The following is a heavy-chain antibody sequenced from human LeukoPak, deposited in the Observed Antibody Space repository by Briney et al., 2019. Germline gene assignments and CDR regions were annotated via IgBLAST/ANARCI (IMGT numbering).Heavy chain of an antibody. Sequence: GGSLRLSCAASGFTVSSNYMSWVRQGPGKGLECVSVISNDGDTYYADSVKGRFIISRDNAKNSLYLQMNSLRAEDTAVYYCARGNDYYDSSGYYYWGQGTLVTVSS. D-gene: IGHD3-22*01. V-gene: IGHV3-66*01. CDR1: GFTVSSNY. CDR3: ARGNDYYDSSGYYY. CDR2: ISNDGDT. J-gene: IGHJ4*02.